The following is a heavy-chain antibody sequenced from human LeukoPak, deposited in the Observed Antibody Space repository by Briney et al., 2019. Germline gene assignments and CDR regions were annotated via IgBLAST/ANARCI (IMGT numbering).Heavy chain of an antibody. D-gene: IGHD2-2*01. V-gene: IGHV4-59*12. CDR2: IYHSGST. J-gene: IGHJ6*04. CDR1: GGSISSYY. CDR3: ARESEDIVVVPAEDVDV. Sequence: SETLSLTCTVSGGSISSYYWSWIRQPAGKGLEWIGYIYHSGSTYYNPSLKSRVTISVDRSKNQFSLKLSSVTAADTAVYYCARESEDIVVVPAEDVDVWGKGTTVTVSS.